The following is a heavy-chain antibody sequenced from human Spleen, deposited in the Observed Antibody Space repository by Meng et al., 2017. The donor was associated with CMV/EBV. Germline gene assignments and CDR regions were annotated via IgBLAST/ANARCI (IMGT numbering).Heavy chain of an antibody. V-gene: IGHV1-2*02. D-gene: IGHD2-15*01. CDR1: GYTFTGYH. CDR2: INPHNSDS. J-gene: IGHJ2*01. Sequence: TCIASGYTFTGYHLHWVRQAPGQGLEWMGWINPHNSDSKYAQNFQGRVAMTRDTSINTAYLELRSLRSDDAAVFYCTRERTPSYFDLWGRGTLVTVS. CDR3: TRERTPSYFDL.